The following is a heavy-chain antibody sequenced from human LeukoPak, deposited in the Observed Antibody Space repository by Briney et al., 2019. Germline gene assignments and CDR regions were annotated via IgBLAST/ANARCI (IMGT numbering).Heavy chain of an antibody. Sequence: SETLSLTCTVSGGSISSSSYYWGWIRQPPGKGLERIGSIYYSGSTYYNPSLKSRVTISVDTSKNQFSLKLSSVTAADTAVYYCARGYCSSTSCYRGAFDIWGQGTMVTVSS. J-gene: IGHJ3*02. CDR2: IYYSGST. CDR3: ARGYCSSTSCYRGAFDI. V-gene: IGHV4-39*01. D-gene: IGHD2-2*01. CDR1: GGSISSSSYY.